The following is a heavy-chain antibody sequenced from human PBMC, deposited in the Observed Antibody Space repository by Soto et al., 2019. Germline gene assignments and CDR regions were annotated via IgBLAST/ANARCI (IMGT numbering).Heavy chain of an antibody. CDR1: GFTFNTYA. CDR2: LSGSGIST. V-gene: IGHV3-23*01. D-gene: IGHD5-12*01. J-gene: IGHJ3*02. CDR3: AKGFEWLRLGLHHDAFDI. Sequence: EVQLLQSGGGLVQPGGSLRLSCAASGFTFNTYAMSWVRQAPGRGLEWVSALSGSGISTFYADSVKGRFTISRDNSKNTLYLQMNSLRGEDTAIYYCAKGFEWLRLGLHHDAFDIWGQGTMVTVSS.